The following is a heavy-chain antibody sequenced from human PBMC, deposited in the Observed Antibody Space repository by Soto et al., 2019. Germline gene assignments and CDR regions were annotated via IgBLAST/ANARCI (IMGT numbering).Heavy chain of an antibody. CDR2: ILDSGST. CDR1: GGSISSDNYY. D-gene: IGHD2-15*01. CDR3: ARVRWYCDYSDY. Sequence: QVQLQESGPGLVKPSQTLSLTCTVSGGSISSDNYYWSWIRQPPGKGLEGIGYILDSGSTYYNPALKSRVTISVDTPKNPFSLKLSSVTAADTAVYYCARVRWYCDYSDYWGQGTLVTVSS. V-gene: IGHV4-30-4*01. J-gene: IGHJ4*02.